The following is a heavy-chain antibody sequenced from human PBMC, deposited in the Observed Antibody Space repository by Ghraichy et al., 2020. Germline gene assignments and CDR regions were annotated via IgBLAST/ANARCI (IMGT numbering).Heavy chain of an antibody. J-gene: IGHJ3*02. V-gene: IGHV3-21*01. CDR1: GFTFSSYS. CDR3: ARAQRCRFLERECLGAFDI. Sequence: GESLRLSCAASGFTFSSYSMNWVRQAPGKGLEWVSSISSSSSYIYYTDSVKGRFTISRDNAKNSLYLQMNSLRAEDTAVYYCARAQRCRFLERECLGAFDIWGQGTMVTVSS. D-gene: IGHD3-3*01. CDR2: ISSSSSYI.